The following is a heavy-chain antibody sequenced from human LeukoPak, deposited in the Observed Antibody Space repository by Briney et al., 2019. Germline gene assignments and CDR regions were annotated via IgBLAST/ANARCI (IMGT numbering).Heavy chain of an antibody. V-gene: IGHV4-39*01. CDR2: IYSGGST. D-gene: IGHD1-26*01. CDR3: ARQVGSYYIGAFDI. CDR1: GGSISSSSYY. J-gene: IGHJ3*02. Sequence: SETLSLTCTVSGGSISSSSYYWGWIRQPPGKGLEWIGSIYSGGSTYYSPSLKSRVTISVDTSKNQFSLKLSSVTAADTAVYYCARQVGSYYIGAFDIWGQGTMVTVSS.